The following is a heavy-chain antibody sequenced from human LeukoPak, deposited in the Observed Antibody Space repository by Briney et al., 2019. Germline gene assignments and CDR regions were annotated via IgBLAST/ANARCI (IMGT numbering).Heavy chain of an antibody. Sequence: GGSLRLSCATSGFSFSSYAMSWVRQAPGKGLEWVSSISSSSSYIYYADSVKGRFTISRDNAKNSLYLQMNSLRAEDTAVYYCARGSDGYNNYYYYYYMDVWGKGTTVTVSS. CDR1: GFSFSSYA. D-gene: IGHD5-24*01. V-gene: IGHV3-21*01. J-gene: IGHJ6*03. CDR2: ISSSSSYI. CDR3: ARGSDGYNNYYYYYYMDV.